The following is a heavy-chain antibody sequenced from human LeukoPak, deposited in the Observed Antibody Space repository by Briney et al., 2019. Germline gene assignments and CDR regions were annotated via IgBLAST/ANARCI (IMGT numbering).Heavy chain of an antibody. CDR1: GFAFSDSP. CDR2: ISYDGSNK. CDR3: ARTYYYDSSGLPPFDY. V-gene: IGHV3-30-3*01. J-gene: IGHJ4*02. Sequence: PGGSLRLSCEASGFAFSDSPMHWVRQAPGKGLEWVAVISYDGSNKYYADSVKGRFTISRDNSKNTLYLQMNSLRAEDTAVYYCARTYYYDSSGLPPFDYWGQGTLVTVSS. D-gene: IGHD3-22*01.